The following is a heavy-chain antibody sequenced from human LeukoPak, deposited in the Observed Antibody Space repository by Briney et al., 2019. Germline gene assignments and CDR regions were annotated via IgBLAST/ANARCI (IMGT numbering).Heavy chain of an antibody. J-gene: IGHJ4*02. CDR3: VKGGYSSGWYADY. V-gene: IGHV3-64D*06. Sequence: PGGSLRLSCAASGFTFSSYSMNWVRQAPGKGLEYISAISSNGGTTYYADSVKGRFTISRDNSKNTLYLQMSSLRAEDTALYYCVKGGYSSGWYADYWGQGALVTVSS. CDR2: ISSNGGTT. D-gene: IGHD6-19*01. CDR1: GFTFSSYS.